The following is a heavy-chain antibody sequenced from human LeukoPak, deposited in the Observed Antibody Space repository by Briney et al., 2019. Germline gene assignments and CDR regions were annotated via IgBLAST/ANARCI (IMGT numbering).Heavy chain of an antibody. D-gene: IGHD2-2*01. V-gene: IGHV4-34*01. CDR1: GGSFSGYY. CDR3: ARGRRYQLPLGFDP. J-gene: IGHJ5*02. Sequence: PSETLSLTCAVYGGSFSGYYWSWIRQPPGKGLEWIGEINHSGSSNYNPSLKSRVTISVDTSKNQFSLKLSSVTAADTAVYYCARGRRYQLPLGFDPWGQGTLVTVSS. CDR2: INHSGSS.